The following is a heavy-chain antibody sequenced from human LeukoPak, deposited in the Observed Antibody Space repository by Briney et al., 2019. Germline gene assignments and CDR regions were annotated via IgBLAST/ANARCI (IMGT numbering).Heavy chain of an antibody. V-gene: IGHV3-30*02. CDR2: IRYDGSNK. D-gene: IGHD1-26*01. CDR1: GFTFSSYG. CDR3: ARAKTYSGSYYDAFDL. J-gene: IGHJ3*01. Sequence: GGSLRLSCAASGFTFSSYGMHWVRQAPGKGLEWVAFIRYDGSNKYYADSVKGRFTISRDNAENSLYLQMNSLRAEDTAVYYCARAKTYSGSYYDAFDLWGQGTVVTVSS.